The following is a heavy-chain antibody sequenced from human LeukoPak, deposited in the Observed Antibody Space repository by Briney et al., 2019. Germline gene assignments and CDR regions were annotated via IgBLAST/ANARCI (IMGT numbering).Heavy chain of an antibody. CDR3: ARRAGSGWPTFDY. CDR1: GYSISSGYY. D-gene: IGHD6-19*01. V-gene: IGHV4-38-2*01. CDR2: IYHSGNS. J-gene: IGHJ4*02. Sequence: SETLSLTCAVSGYSISSGYYWGWVRQPPGKGLEWIGSIYHSGNSYYSPSLRSRVTISVDTSKNQFFLKVGSVTAADTAVYYCARRAGSGWPTFDYWGQGTLVTVSS.